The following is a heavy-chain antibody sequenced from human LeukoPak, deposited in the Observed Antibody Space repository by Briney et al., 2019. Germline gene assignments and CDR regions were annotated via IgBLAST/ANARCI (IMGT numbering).Heavy chain of an antibody. CDR2: IYYSGST. Sequence: SETLSLTCTVSGGSISNYYWSWIRQPPGKGLEWIGYIYYSGSTNYNPSLKSQVTISVGTSKNQFSLKLSSVTAADTAVYYCARGQRYYYGSGTSGGFDIWGQGTMVTSLQ. D-gene: IGHD3-10*01. CDR1: GGSISNYY. CDR3: ARGQRYYYGSGTSGGFDI. V-gene: IGHV4-59*01. J-gene: IGHJ3*02.